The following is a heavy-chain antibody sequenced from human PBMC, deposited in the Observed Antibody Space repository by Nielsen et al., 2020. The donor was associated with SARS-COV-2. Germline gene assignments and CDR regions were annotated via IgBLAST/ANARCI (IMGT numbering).Heavy chain of an antibody. V-gene: IGHV3-33*06. J-gene: IGHJ4*02. Sequence: GGSLRLSCAASGFTFSDYAMHWVRQAPGKGLEWVASIWYDGSNKDYADSVKGRFTISRDNSNNMLFLHMSSLRVEDTAVYYCAKGSVWPGDWGQGSLVTVSS. CDR2: IWYDGSNK. CDR1: GFTFSDYA. D-gene: IGHD2-8*01. CDR3: AKGSVWPGD.